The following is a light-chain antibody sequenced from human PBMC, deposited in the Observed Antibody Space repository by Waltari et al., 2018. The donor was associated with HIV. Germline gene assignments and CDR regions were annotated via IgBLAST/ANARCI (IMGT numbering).Light chain of an antibody. J-gene: IGLJ2*01. CDR3: QSADRSGAIRVV. Sequence: SYELTQPPSVSVSPGQTARITCSGDALPKQYAYWYQQKPGQAPVLLIYKDSERPSGIPARFSGSTSGTTVTLTISGVQAADEADYYCQSADRSGAIRVVFGGGTKLTVL. CDR1: ALPKQY. V-gene: IGLV3-25*03. CDR2: KDS.